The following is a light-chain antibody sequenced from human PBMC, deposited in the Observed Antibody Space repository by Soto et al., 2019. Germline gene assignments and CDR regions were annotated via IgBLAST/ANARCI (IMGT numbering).Light chain of an antibody. Sequence: AIQLTQSPSSLYASVGDMVTINFRASQAIRTALGWYQQKPGKVPKLLIYAASILQSGVPSRFSGSGSGTDFTLTISSLQPEDFAVYYCQEYNNWPLLTFGQGTRLEIK. CDR2: AAS. CDR1: QAIRTA. CDR3: QEYNNWPLLT. V-gene: IGKV1-6*01. J-gene: IGKJ5*01.